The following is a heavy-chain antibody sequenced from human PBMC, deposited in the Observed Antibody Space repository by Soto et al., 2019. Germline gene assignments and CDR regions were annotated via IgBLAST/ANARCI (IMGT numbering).Heavy chain of an antibody. CDR2: ISNSGGTT. J-gene: IGHJ4*02. D-gene: IGHD3-16*01. CDR1: GLTFIDYA. CDR3: AKDVYTRTWVAGNYFDY. V-gene: IGHV3-23*01. Sequence: GGSLRLSCEAPGLTFIDYAMSWVRQAPGKGLEWVSGISNSGGTTYYADSVQGRFTISRDNSKKTLYLQMNSLRAEDTAVYYCAKDVYTRTWVAGNYFDYWGQGTLVTVSS.